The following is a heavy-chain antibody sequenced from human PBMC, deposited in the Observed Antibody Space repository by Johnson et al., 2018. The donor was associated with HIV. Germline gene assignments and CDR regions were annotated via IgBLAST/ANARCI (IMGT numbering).Heavy chain of an antibody. CDR2: IYSGGST. V-gene: IGHV3-53*01. Sequence: VQLVESGGGLIQPGGSLRLSCAASGFTVSSNYMSWVRQAPGKGLEWVSVIYSGGSTYYADSVKGRFTISRDNSKNTLYLQMNSLRAEDTAVYYCAKDMVPWFGELPWAFDGFDIWGQGTMVTVSS. CDR1: GFTVSSNY. D-gene: IGHD3-10*01. CDR3: AKDMVPWFGELPWAFDGFDI. J-gene: IGHJ3*02.